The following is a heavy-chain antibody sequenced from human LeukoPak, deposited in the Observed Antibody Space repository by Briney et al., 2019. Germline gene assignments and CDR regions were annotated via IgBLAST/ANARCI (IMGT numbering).Heavy chain of an antibody. Sequence: SETLSLTCTVSGGSISSYYWTWIRQPPGKGLEWIGYIYFSGSTNYNPSLKNRVTFSVDTSKNQVSLRLTSVTAADTAVYYCARGTISMDVWGRGTTVTISS. V-gene: IGHV4-59*01. D-gene: IGHD3-9*01. CDR3: ARGTISMDV. J-gene: IGHJ6*03. CDR2: IYFSGST. CDR1: GGSISSYY.